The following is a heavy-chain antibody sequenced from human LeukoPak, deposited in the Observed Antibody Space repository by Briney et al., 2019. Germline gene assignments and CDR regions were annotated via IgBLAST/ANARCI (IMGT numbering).Heavy chain of an antibody. D-gene: IGHD6-13*01. CDR2: IYYSGST. Sequence: SETLSLTWGVSHGSISSSSYYWGWIRQPPGKGLEWIGSIYYSGSTYYNPSLKSRVTISVDTSKNQFSLKLSSVTAADTAVYYCARRNIYDIAAAENDYWGQGTLVTVSS. J-gene: IGHJ4*02. V-gene: IGHV4-39*01. CDR3: ARRNIYDIAAAENDY. CDR1: HGSISSSSYY.